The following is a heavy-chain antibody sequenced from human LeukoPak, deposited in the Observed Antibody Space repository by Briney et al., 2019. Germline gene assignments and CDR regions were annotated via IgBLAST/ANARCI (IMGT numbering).Heavy chain of an antibody. D-gene: IGHD6-19*01. V-gene: IGHV4-4*07. CDR2: IYTSGST. J-gene: IGHJ2*01. CDR1: GVSISSYY. CDR3: ARGIAVAGNWLWYFDL. Sequence: SETLSLTCTVSGVSISSYYRSWIRQPAGKGLEWIGRIYTSGSTNYNPSLKSRVTMSVDTSKNQFSLKLSSVTAADTAVYYCARGIAVAGNWLWYFDLWGRGTLVTVSS.